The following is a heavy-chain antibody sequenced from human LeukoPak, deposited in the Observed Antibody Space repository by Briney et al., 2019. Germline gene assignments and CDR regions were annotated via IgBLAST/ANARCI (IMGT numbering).Heavy chain of an antibody. Sequence: GGSLRLSCAASGFTFSSYAMSWVRQAPGKGLEWVSAISGSGGSTYSADSVKGRFTISRDNSKNTLYLQMNSLRAEDTAVYYCAKGGYCSSTSCYGVDAFDIWGQGTMVTVSS. D-gene: IGHD2-2*01. V-gene: IGHV3-23*01. CDR3: AKGGYCSSTSCYGVDAFDI. J-gene: IGHJ3*02. CDR2: ISGSGGST. CDR1: GFTFSSYA.